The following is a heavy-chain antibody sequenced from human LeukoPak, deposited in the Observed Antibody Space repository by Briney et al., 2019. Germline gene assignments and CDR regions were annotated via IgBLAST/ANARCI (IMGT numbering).Heavy chain of an antibody. CDR2: IRYDGSNE. J-gene: IGHJ6*03. D-gene: IGHD3/OR15-3a*01. Sequence: GGSLRLSCAASGFTLSSYGMHWVRQAPGKGLEWVAFIRYDGSNEHNADSVKGRFTISRDNSKDTLYLQMNSLSAEDTAVYYCAKDLGPLHYYMDVWGKGTTVTVSS. V-gene: IGHV3-30*02. CDR3: AKDLGPLHYYMDV. CDR1: GFTLSSYG.